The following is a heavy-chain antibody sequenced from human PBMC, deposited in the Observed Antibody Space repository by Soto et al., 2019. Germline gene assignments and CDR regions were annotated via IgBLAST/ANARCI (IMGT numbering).Heavy chain of an antibody. CDR2: IKSKTDGGTT. D-gene: IGHD5-12*01. CDR3: TTDGATYSGYDFNDHYYYYGMDV. V-gene: IGHV3-15*07. CDR1: GFTFSNAW. J-gene: IGHJ6*02. Sequence: GGSLRLSCAASGFTFSNAWMNWVRQAPGKGLEWVGRIKSKTDGGTTDYAAPVKGRFTISRDDSKNTLYLQMNSLKTEDTAVYYCTTDGATYSGYDFNDHYYYYGMDVWGQGTTVTVSS.